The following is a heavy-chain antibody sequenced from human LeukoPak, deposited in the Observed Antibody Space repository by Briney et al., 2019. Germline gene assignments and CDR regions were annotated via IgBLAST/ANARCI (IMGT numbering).Heavy chain of an antibody. CDR1: GFTFNTYE. V-gene: IGHV3-48*03. D-gene: IGHD1-7*01. CDR3: ARGGWNYVFNS. J-gene: IGHJ5*02. Sequence: GGSLRLSCAASGFTFNTYEMNWVRQAPGKGLEWVSYITSGGRTIYYADYVKGRFTISRDNAKHSLYLQMNSLRAEDTAVYYCARGGWNYVFNSWGQGTLVTVSS. CDR2: ITSGGRTI.